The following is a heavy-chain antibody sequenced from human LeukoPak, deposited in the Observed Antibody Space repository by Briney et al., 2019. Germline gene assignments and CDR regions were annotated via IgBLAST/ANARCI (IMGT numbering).Heavy chain of an antibody. CDR1: GGSFSGYY. Sequence: SETLSLTCAVYGGSFSGYYWSWIRQPPGKGLEWIGYIYYSGSTNYNPSLKSRVTISVDTSKNQFSLKLSSVTAADTAVYYCARGYSSTHMDVWGKGTTVTVSS. CDR3: ARGYSSTHMDV. D-gene: IGHD2-2*01. CDR2: IYYSGST. J-gene: IGHJ6*03. V-gene: IGHV4-59*01.